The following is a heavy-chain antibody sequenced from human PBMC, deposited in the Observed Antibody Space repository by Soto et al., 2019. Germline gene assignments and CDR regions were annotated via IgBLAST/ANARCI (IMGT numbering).Heavy chain of an antibody. CDR3: ARGRRVPAAPDFEY. D-gene: IGHD2-2*01. Sequence: GGSLRLSCAASGFTFSSYWMSWVRQAPGKGLEWVANIKQDGSEKYYVDSVKGRFTISIDKAKNSLYLQMNSLRAEDTAVYFCARGRRVPAAPDFEYWGQGTLVTVSS. J-gene: IGHJ4*02. CDR2: IKQDGSEK. V-gene: IGHV3-7*01. CDR1: GFTFSSYW.